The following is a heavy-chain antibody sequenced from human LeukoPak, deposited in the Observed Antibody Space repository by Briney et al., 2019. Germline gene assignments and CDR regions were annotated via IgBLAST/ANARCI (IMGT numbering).Heavy chain of an antibody. CDR3: AKSCGGTCYYYGMDV. CDR2: INAGGGAT. CDR1: GFTFSSTA. D-gene: IGHD2-15*01. J-gene: IGHJ6*02. Sequence: GGSLRLSCAASGFTFSSTAMSWVRQAPGKGLEWVSSINAGGGATYYADSVKGRFTISRDNSKNTLHLQLNSLRAEDTALNYCAKSCGGTCYYYGMDVWGQGTTVTVSS. V-gene: IGHV3-23*01.